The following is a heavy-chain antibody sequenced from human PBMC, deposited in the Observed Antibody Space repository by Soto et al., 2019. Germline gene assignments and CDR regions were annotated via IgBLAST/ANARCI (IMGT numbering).Heavy chain of an antibody. V-gene: IGHV1-2*02. D-gene: IGHD5-18*01. CDR1: GYTFTGYY. J-gene: IGHJ4*02. CDR2: INPNSGGT. Sequence: ASVKVSCKASGYTFTGYYMHWVRQAPGQGLEWMGWINPNSGGTNYAQKFQGRVTMTRDTSISTAYMELSRLRSEDTAVYYCARDGGIQLWFSDYWGQGTLVTVSS. CDR3: ARDGGIQLWFSDY.